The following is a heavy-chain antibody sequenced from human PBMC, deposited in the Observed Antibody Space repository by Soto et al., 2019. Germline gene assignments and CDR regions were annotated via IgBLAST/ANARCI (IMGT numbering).Heavy chain of an antibody. D-gene: IGHD6-19*01. J-gene: IGHJ4*02. CDR2: ISSSSSYI. CDR1: GFTFSSYS. Sequence: EVQLVESGGGLVKPGGSLRLSCAASGFTFSSYSMNWVRQAPGKGLEWVSSISSSSSYIYYADSVKGRFTISRDNAKNSLYLQMNSLGAGDTAVYYWARDGLYSSGWYDYWGQGTLVTVSS. V-gene: IGHV3-21*01. CDR3: ARDGLYSSGWYDY.